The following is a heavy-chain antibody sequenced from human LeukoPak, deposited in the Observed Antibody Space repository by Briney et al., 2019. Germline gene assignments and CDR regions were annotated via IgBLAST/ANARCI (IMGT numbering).Heavy chain of an antibody. CDR2: ISSSSSDI. V-gene: IGHV3-48*02. J-gene: IGHJ4*02. CDR3: ARVPVSGAVAGTFDY. Sequence: GGSLRLSCATSGFTFSSYAMSWVRQAPGKRLEWVSYISSSSSDIYYADSVKGRFTVSRDNAKNSLYLQMNSLRDEDTAVYYCARVPVSGAVAGTFDYWGQGTLVTVSS. D-gene: IGHD6-19*01. CDR1: GFTFSSYA.